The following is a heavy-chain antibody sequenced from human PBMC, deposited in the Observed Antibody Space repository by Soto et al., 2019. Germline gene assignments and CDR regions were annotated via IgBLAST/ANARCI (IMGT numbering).Heavy chain of an antibody. CDR3: VKDRDSNSWPSRDV. D-gene: IGHD3-22*01. Sequence: QVHLVQSGAEVKKPGASVHVSCKTSGYTFTRNGISWVRQAPGQGLEWMGWISPNSGNIKYAQKLQGRVIMTTDTSTSTAYMELRRLRFDDTAVYYCVKDRDSNSWPSRDVWGPGTSVTVSS. V-gene: IGHV1-18*01. CDR1: GYTFTRNG. J-gene: IGHJ6*02. CDR2: ISPNSGNI.